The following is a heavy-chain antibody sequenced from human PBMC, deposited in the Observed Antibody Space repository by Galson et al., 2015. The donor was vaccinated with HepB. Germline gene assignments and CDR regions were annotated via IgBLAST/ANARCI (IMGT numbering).Heavy chain of an antibody. D-gene: IGHD3-10*01. CDR1: GFTFGDYA. CDR3: TSLSGFFGYYYGMDV. Sequence: SLRLSCAASGFTFGDYAMSWFRQAPGKGLEWVGFIRSKAYGGTTEYAASVKGRFTISRDDSKSIAYLQMNSLKTEDTAAYYCTSLSGFFGYYYGMDVWGQGTTVTVSS. V-gene: IGHV3-49*03. CDR2: IRSKAYGGTT. J-gene: IGHJ6*02.